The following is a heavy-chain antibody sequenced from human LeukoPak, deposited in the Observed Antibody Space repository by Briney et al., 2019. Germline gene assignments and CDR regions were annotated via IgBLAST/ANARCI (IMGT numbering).Heavy chain of an antibody. CDR1: GGTFSRYA. CDR2: IIPIFGTA. J-gene: IGHJ4*02. V-gene: IGHV1-69*13. Sequence: SVKVSCKASGGTFSRYAMSWVRQAPGQGLEWMGGIIPIFGTASFAQKFQGRVTITADESTGTAYMELSSLRSDDTAVYYCARKWQIDHGDVDYWGQGTLVTVSS. D-gene: IGHD4-17*01. CDR3: ARKWQIDHGDVDY.